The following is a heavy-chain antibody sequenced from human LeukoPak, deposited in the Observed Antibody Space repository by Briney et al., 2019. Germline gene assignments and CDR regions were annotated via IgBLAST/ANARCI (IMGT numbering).Heavy chain of an antibody. D-gene: IGHD6-19*01. V-gene: IGHV3-21*01. CDR2: ISSSSSYI. CDR3: ARDKSSGWY. J-gene: IGHJ4*02. Sequence: PGGSLRLSCAASGFTFSSYAMSWVRQAPGKGLEWVSSISSSSSYIYYADSVKGRFTISRDNAKNSLYLQMNSLRAEDTAVYYCARDKSSGWYWGQGTLVTVSS. CDR1: GFTFSSYA.